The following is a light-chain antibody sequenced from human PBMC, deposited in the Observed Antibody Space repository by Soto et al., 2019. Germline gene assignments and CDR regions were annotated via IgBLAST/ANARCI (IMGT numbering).Light chain of an antibody. Sequence: DIQMTQSPPTLSASVGDRVTITCRASQSIRHYLAWYQQMPGKAPKLLIYGASTLQSGVPSWFSGSGSGTEFTLTISSLQPDDFGTYFCQHHNSYSQTFGQGTKVEIK. CDR2: GAS. V-gene: IGKV1-5*01. CDR1: QSIRHY. J-gene: IGKJ1*01. CDR3: QHHNSYSQT.